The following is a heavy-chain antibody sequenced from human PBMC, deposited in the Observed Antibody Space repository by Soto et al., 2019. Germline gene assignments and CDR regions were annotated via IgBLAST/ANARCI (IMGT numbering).Heavy chain of an antibody. CDR3: GRWTSGSPDC. Sequence: EVQLVESGGGLVQPGGSLRLSCAASGFTLSDHYMDWVRQAPGKGLEWLGRTRNKANNYITEYATSVKGRFTISRDDSKISVYLQWNSLNSEDTAVYYCGRWTSGSPDCWGQGTLVTVSS. J-gene: IGHJ4*02. D-gene: IGHD1-26*01. V-gene: IGHV3-72*01. CDR2: TRNKANNYIT. CDR1: GFTLSDHY.